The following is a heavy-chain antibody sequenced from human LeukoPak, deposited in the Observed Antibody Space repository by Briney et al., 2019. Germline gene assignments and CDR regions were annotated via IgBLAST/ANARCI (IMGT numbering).Heavy chain of an antibody. Sequence: GGSLRLSCAASGLILCKAWMRWLRQAPGKGLEWVGRIKSKADGGTTDYAAPVKGRFTISRDDSKSTLYLQLNSLKTEDTAVYYWTTTDHDFTSGSYYYYMDVWGKGTTVTVSS. CDR3: TTTDHDFTSGSYYYYMDV. D-gene: IGHD3-3*01. CDR1: GLILCKAW. CDR2: IKSKADGGTT. J-gene: IGHJ6*03. V-gene: IGHV3-15*01.